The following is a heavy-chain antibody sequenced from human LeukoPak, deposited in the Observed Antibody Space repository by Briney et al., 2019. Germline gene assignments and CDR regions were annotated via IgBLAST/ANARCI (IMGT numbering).Heavy chain of an antibody. CDR1: GFTFSSYW. J-gene: IGHJ4*02. CDR2: IWYDGSNK. D-gene: IGHD2-15*01. Sequence: GGSLRLSCAASGFTFSSYWMSWVRQAPGKGLEWVALIWYDGSNKYYADSVKGRFTISRDNSRNTLYLQMNSLRAKDTAVYYCARDRSGTFDYWGQGTLVTVSS. V-gene: IGHV3-33*08. CDR3: ARDRSGTFDY.